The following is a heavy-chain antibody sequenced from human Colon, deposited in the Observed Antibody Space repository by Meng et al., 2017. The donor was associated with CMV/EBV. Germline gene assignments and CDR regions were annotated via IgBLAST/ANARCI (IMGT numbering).Heavy chain of an antibody. CDR2: SNPYNDNT. V-gene: IGHV1-18*01. J-gene: IGHJ6*02. CDR1: GYSFTTYG. CDR3: ARFANYGDDYYFYGMDV. Sequence: ASVKVSCKASGYSFTTYGIAWVRQAPGQGLEWMGWSNPYNDNTNYAQKLQGRVTMTTDTSTGTAYLEMRSLRSDDTAVYYCARFANYGDDYYFYGMDVWGQGTTVTVSS. D-gene: IGHD4/OR15-4a*01.